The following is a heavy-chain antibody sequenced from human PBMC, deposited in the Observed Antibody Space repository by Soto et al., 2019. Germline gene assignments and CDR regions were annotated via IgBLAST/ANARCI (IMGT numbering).Heavy chain of an antibody. J-gene: IGHJ6*02. CDR1: GGTFNSYA. CDR3: VRISPPLYYRMDV. D-gene: IGHD3-3*02. Sequence: SAQLSCKAYGGTFNSYAISSARQAPGQGLEWMGGIIPIFGTANYAQKFQSRVTITADESTSTAYMELSSLRTEDTAVYYCVRISPPLYYRMDVWGQGTTVTVSS. CDR2: IIPIFGTA. V-gene: IGHV1-69*13.